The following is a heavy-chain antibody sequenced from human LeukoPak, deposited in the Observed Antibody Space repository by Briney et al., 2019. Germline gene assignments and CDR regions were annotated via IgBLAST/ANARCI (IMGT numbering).Heavy chain of an antibody. Sequence: SETLSLTCAVYGGSFSGYYWSWIRQPPGKGLEWIGEINHSGSTNYNPSLKSRVTISVDTSKNQFSLKLSSVTAADTAVYYCARMGYYDSSGYYYFDYWGQGTLVTVPS. V-gene: IGHV4-34*01. CDR3: ARMGYYDSSGYYYFDY. J-gene: IGHJ4*02. CDR2: INHSGST. CDR1: GGSFSGYY. D-gene: IGHD3-22*01.